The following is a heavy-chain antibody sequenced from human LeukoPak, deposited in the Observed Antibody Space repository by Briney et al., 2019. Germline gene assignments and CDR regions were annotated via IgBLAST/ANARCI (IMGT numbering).Heavy chain of an antibody. J-gene: IGHJ6*02. D-gene: IGHD6-6*01. CDR3: ARDAQSIAARYYYYYGMDV. Sequence: SVKVSCKASGGTFSSYAISWVRQAPGQGLEWMGRIIPILGIANYAQKFQGGVTITADKSTSTAYMELSSLRSEDTAVYYCARDAQSIAARYYYYYGMDVWGQGTTVTVSS. CDR1: GGTFSSYA. CDR2: IIPILGIA. V-gene: IGHV1-69*04.